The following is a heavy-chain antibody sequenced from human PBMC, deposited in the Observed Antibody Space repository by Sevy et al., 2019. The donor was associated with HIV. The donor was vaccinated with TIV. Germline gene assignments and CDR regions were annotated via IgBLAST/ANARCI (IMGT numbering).Heavy chain of an antibody. Sequence: GGSLRLSCAASGFTFSDYYMSWIHQAPGKGLEWVSYISSSSSYTNYADSVKGRFTISRDNAKNSLYLQMNSLRAEDTAVYYCARVGADIVVVPAAIGEFDYWGQGTLVTVSS. CDR1: GFTFSDYY. CDR3: ARVGADIVVVPAAIGEFDY. CDR2: ISSSSSYT. J-gene: IGHJ4*02. D-gene: IGHD2-2*01. V-gene: IGHV3-11*06.